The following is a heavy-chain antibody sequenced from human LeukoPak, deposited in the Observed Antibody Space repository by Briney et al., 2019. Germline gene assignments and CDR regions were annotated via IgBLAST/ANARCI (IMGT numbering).Heavy chain of an antibody. CDR1: GGSISSGDYY. Sequence: PSETLSLTCTVSGGSISSGDYYWSWIRQPPGKGLEWIGYIYYSGSTNYNPSLKSRVTISVDTSKNQFSLKLSSVTAADTAVYYCARIQQLVRILDYWGQGTLVTVSS. CDR3: ARIQQLVRILDY. D-gene: IGHD6-13*01. CDR2: IYYSGST. J-gene: IGHJ4*02. V-gene: IGHV4-30-4*08.